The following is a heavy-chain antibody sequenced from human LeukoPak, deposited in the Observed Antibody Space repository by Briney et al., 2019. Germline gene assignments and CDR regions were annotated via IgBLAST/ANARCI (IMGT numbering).Heavy chain of an antibody. CDR3: ASLRSSSWYDHFDY. V-gene: IGHV3-30*03. CDR1: GFTFSSYW. D-gene: IGHD6-13*01. Sequence: GGSLRLSCAASGFTFSSYWMHWVRQAPGKGLEWVALISYDGSNKYYADSVKGRFTISSDNSKNTLYLQMNSLRAEDTAVYYCASLRSSSWYDHFDYWGQGTLVTVSS. CDR2: ISYDGSNK. J-gene: IGHJ4*02.